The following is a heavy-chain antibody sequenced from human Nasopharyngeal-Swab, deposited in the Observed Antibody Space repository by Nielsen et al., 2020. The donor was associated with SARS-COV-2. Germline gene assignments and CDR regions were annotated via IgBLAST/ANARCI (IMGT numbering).Heavy chain of an antibody. CDR1: GGTFSSYA. D-gene: IGHD1-26*01. CDR3: ARIQEGWENY. CDR2: IIPILGIA. Sequence: SSVKVPCQASGGTFSSYAISWVRQAPGQGLEWMGRIIPILGIANYAQKFQGRVTITADKSTSTAYMELSSLRSEDTAVYYCARIQEGWENYWGQGTLVTVSS. V-gene: IGHV1-69*04. J-gene: IGHJ4*02.